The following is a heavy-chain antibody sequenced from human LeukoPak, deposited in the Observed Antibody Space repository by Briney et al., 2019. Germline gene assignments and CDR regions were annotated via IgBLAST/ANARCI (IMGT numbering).Heavy chain of an antibody. Sequence: GASVKVSCKASGYTFTSYHMHWVRQAPGQGLEIMGIINPSGGCTTYAQKFQGRVTMTRDTSTSTVYMELSSLRSEDTAVYYCAKLAAAGTAHYYFDYWGQGTLVTVSS. D-gene: IGHD6-13*01. CDR2: INPSGGCT. CDR1: GYTFTSYH. V-gene: IGHV1-46*01. J-gene: IGHJ4*02. CDR3: AKLAAAGTAHYYFDY.